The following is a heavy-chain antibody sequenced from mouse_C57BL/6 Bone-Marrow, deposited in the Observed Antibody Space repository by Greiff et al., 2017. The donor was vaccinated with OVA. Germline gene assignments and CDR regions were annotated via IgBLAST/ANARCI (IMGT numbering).Heavy chain of an antibody. CDR1: GYTFTDYE. CDR3: TRGYSNYYAMDY. CDR2: IDPETGGT. Sequence: QVRLQQSGAELVRPGASVTLSCKASGYTFTDYEMHWVKQTPVHGLEWIGAIDPETGGTAYNQKFKGKAILTADKSSSTAYMELRSLTSEDSAVYYCTRGYSNYYAMDYWGRGTSVTVSA. J-gene: IGHJ4*01. D-gene: IGHD2-5*01. V-gene: IGHV1-15*01.